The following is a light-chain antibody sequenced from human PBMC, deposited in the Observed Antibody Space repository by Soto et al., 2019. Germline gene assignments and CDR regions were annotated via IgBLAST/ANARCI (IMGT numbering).Light chain of an antibody. Sequence: MMMTQSPATLSVSPGERVTHSCSTSHSVNSLVAWYQQKPXQAPRLILYGASTRANGIPVRFSGSGFGTELTLTISSLQSEDFAVYYCQRYNNWPPITFGQGTRLEIK. J-gene: IGKJ5*01. CDR1: HSVNSL. CDR2: GAS. V-gene: IGKV3-15*01. CDR3: QRYNNWPPIT.